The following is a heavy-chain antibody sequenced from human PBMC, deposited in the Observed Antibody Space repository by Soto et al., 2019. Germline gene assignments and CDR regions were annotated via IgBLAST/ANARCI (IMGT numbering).Heavy chain of an antibody. CDR1: GGTFSNSA. J-gene: IGHJ5*02. V-gene: IGHV1-69*06. D-gene: IGHD2-15*01. CDR3: ARGGGSSSPPGDP. Sequence: QVQLVQSGAEVKKPGSSVKVSCKASGGTFSNSAISWVRQAPGQGLQWMGGIFPIFGTANYALNFQGSVTITADRSTSTAYMELSSLRSEDTAVYYCARGGGSSSPPGDPWGQGTLVTVSS. CDR2: IFPIFGTA.